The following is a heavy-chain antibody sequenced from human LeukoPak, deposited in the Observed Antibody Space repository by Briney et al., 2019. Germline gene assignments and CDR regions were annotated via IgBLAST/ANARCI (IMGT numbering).Heavy chain of an antibody. CDR1: GFTFSSYG. D-gene: IGHD1-26*01. J-gene: IGHJ4*02. Sequence: GGSLRLSCAASGFTFSSYGMHWPRQAPGKGLEWVAVIWYDGSNKYYADSVKGRFTISRDNSKNTLYLQMNSLGAEDTAVYYCAKGVGTNKGGYYFDYWGQGTPVTVSS. V-gene: IGHV3-33*06. CDR2: IWYDGSNK. CDR3: AKGVGTNKGGYYFDY.